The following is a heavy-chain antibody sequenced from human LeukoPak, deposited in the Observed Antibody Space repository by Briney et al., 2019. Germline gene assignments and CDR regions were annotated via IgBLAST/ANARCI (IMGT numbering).Heavy chain of an antibody. CDR2: INHSGST. D-gene: IGHD5-18*01. V-gene: IGHV4-34*01. J-gene: IGHJ6*02. CDR1: GGSFSGYY. Sequence: PSETLSLTCAVYGGSFSGYYWSWIRQPPGKGLEGIGEINHSGSTNYNPSLKSRVTISVDASKNQFSLKLSSVTAADTAVYYCARMPSKSNTPSYGMDVWGQGTTVTVSS. CDR3: ARMPSKSNTPSYGMDV.